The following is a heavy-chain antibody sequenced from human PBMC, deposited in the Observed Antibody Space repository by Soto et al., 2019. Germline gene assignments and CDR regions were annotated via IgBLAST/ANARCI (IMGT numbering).Heavy chain of an antibody. CDR2: ISAYNGNT. Sequence: QVPLVQSGAEVKKPGASVKVSCKASGYTFTTYGISWVRQAPGQGLEWMGWISAYNGNTNYAQKLQGRVTMTTDTSTSTDYMELRSLRSDDTAVYYCARDEGVVAATHIDYWGQGTLVTVSS. J-gene: IGHJ4*02. D-gene: IGHD2-15*01. CDR1: GYTFTTYG. V-gene: IGHV1-18*01. CDR3: ARDEGVVAATHIDY.